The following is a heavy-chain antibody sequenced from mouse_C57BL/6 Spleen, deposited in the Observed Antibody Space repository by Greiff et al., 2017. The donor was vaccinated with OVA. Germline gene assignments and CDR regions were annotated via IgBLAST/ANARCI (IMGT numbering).Heavy chain of an antibody. CDR2: INPGSGGT. CDR3: ARKSYSWFAY. D-gene: IGHD1-1*01. Sequence: QVQLQQSGAELVRPGTSVKVSCKASGYAFTNYLIEWVKQRPGQGLEWIGVINPGSGGTNYNEKFKGKATLTADKSSSTAYMQLSSLTSEDSAVYFCARKSYSWFAYWGQGTLVTVSA. CDR1: GYAFTNYL. J-gene: IGHJ3*01. V-gene: IGHV1-54*01.